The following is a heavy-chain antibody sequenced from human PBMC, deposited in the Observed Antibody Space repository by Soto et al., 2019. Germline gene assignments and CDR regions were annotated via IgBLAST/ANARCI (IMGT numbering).Heavy chain of an antibody. Sequence: EVQLVESAGGWVQPGGSLRLSCAASGFTFSSYWMSWLRQAPGKGLEWVANIKQDGDEKYYVDSVKGRFTIYRDNAKNSLDLQRNSRRAEDTAVYYCAIIRSGRDYWGQGTLVTVSS. CDR2: IKQDGDEK. J-gene: IGHJ4*02. CDR1: GFTFSSYW. CDR3: AIIRSGRDY. V-gene: IGHV3-7*01. D-gene: IGHD1-1*01.